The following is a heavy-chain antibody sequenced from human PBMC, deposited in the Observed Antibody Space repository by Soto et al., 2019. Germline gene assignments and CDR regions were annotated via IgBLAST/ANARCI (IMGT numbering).Heavy chain of an antibody. Sequence: GASVKVSCKASGYTFTSYYMHWVRQAPGQGLEWMGIINPSGGSTSYAQKFQGRVTMTRDTSTSTVYMELSSLRSEDTAVYYCARWYGGNSPYYYYYYGMDVWGQGTTFTVSS. CDR1: GYTFTSYY. CDR2: INPSGGST. V-gene: IGHV1-46*01. D-gene: IGHD2-21*02. J-gene: IGHJ6*02. CDR3: ARWYGGNSPYYYYYYGMDV.